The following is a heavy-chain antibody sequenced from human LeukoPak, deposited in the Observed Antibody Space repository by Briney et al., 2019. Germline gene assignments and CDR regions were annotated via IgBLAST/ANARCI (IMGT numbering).Heavy chain of an antibody. CDR1: GFTFSSYA. D-gene: IGHD3-3*01. V-gene: IGHV3-30-3*01. CDR3: ARGGSTIFGVVSTYYYGMDV. CDR2: ISYDGSNK. J-gene: IGHJ6*02. Sequence: GRSLRLSCAASGFTFSSYAMHWVRQAPGKGLEWVAVISYDGSNKYYADSVKGRFTISRDNSKNTLYLQMNSLRAEDTAVYYWARGGSTIFGVVSTYYYGMDVWGQGTTVTVSS.